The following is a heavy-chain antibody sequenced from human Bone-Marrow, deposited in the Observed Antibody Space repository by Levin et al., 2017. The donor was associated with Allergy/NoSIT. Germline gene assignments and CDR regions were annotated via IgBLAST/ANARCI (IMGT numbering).Heavy chain of an antibody. J-gene: IGHJ4*02. V-gene: IGHV3-33*01. D-gene: IGHD3-9*01. CDR3: ARAFGRGDILTGYPLDY. CDR2: IWYDGSNK. CDR1: GFTFSSYG. Sequence: GGSLRLSCAASGFTFSSYGMHWVRQAPGKGLEWVAVIWYDGSNKYYADSVKGRFTISRDNSKNTLYLQMNSLRAEDTAVYYCARAFGRGDILTGYPLDYWGQGTLVTVSS.